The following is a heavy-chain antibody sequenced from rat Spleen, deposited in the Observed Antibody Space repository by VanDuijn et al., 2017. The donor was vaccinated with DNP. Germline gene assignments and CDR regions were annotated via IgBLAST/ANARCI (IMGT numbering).Heavy chain of an antibody. Sequence: EVQLVESGGGLVQPGRSLKLSCAASGFTFSAYYMACVRQAPAKGLEWVAYIGSAAYAPYYGDSVKGRFTISRDNAKSTLYLQMNSLRSEDMATYYCVRWNSGHFDYWGQGVMVTVSS. CDR2: IGSAAYAP. V-gene: IGHV5-22*01. J-gene: IGHJ2*01. CDR1: GFTFSAYY. CDR3: VRWNSGHFDY. D-gene: IGHD4-3*01.